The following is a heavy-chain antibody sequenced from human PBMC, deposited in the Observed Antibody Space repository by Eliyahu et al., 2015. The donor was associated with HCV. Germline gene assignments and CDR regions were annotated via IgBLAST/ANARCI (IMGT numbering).Heavy chain of an antibody. CDR2: IKSKSDGGTA. J-gene: IGHJ4*02. D-gene: IGHD5-24*01. CDR1: GFTFSGAW. Sequence: EVQLVESGGGLVKPGGSLRLSCAASGFTFSGAWVLGVRQAPGKGLEWLGHIKSKSDGGTADHAAPVQGRFSISRDDSKNTLYLQMNSLTTEDTAVYYCTTSGPRLGYRGGAFDYWGQGTRVTVSS. V-gene: IGHV3-15*01. CDR3: TTSGPRLGYRGGAFDY.